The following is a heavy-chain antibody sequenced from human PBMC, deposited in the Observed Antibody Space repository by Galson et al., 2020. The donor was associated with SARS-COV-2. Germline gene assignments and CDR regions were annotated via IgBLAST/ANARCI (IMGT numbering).Heavy chain of an antibody. CDR1: GYTFIGHY. V-gene: IGHV1-2*02. D-gene: IGHD6-25*01. J-gene: IGHJ4*02. Sequence: ASVKVSCKPSGYTFIGHYIHWLRQAPGQGLEWMGWINPNSGGTNSAQKFQGRVTMTRDTSISTVYMELSGLRSDDTAVYYCARDRDGYYFDYWGQGTLVTVSS. CDR2: INPNSGGT. CDR3: ARDRDGYYFDY.